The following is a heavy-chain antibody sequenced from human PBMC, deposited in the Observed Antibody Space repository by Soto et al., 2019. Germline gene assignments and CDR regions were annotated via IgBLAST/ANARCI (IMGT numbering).Heavy chain of an antibody. Sequence: SVQVSCKASGGTFSSYAISWVRQAPGQGLEWMGGIIPIFGTANYAQKFQGRVTMTTDTSTSTAYMELRSLRSDDTAVYYCARHAASGVYYYYYGMDVWGQGTTVTVS. V-gene: IGHV1-69*05. J-gene: IGHJ6*02. CDR2: IIPIFGTA. CDR3: ARHAASGVYYYYYGMDV. D-gene: IGHD3-10*01. CDR1: GGTFSSYA.